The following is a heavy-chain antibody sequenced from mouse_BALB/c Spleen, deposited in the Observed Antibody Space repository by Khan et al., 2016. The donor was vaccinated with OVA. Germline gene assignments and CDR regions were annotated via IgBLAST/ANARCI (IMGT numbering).Heavy chain of an antibody. CDR1: GYSITNGYF. D-gene: IGHD3-1*01. CDR2: IRYDGNT. CDR3: ARGGVSGPAWFTY. J-gene: IGHJ3*01. Sequence: EVQLQESGPGLVKPSQSLSLTCSVTGYSITNGYFWNWIRQFPGNNLEWMGYIRYDGNTNYNPSLKNRISITRDTSKNQFFLNLNSVTPEDTATYYCARGGVSGPAWFTYWGQGTLVTVSA. V-gene: IGHV3-6*02.